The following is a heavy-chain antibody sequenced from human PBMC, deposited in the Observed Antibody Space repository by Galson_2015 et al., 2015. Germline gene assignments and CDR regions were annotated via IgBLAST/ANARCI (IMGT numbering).Heavy chain of an antibody. V-gene: IGHV1-2*06. CDR1: GCSFTDNY. CDR2: INPNSGDT. CDR3: ARAKSGIHYPYYNGLDV. J-gene: IGHJ6*02. D-gene: IGHD1-26*01. Sequence: SVKVSCKASGCSFTDNYVHWVRQAPGQGLEWMGRINPNSGDTDYSQKFQGRITVTGDASTSTAYVEMSSLRSDDTAVYYCARAKSGIHYPYYNGLDVGGQGTPVTVSS.